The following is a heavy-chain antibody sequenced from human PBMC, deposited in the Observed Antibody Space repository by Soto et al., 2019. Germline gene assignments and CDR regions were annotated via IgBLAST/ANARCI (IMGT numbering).Heavy chain of an antibody. CDR1: GFSLSTSGVG. D-gene: IGHD4-17*01. CDR2: IYWDDDK. V-gene: IGHV2-5*02. J-gene: IGHJ4*02. Sequence: SGPTLVNPTQTLTLTCTFSGFSLSTSGVGVGWIRQPPGKALEWLALIYWDDDKRYSPSLKSRLTITKDTSKNQVVLTMTNIDPVDTATYYCARHMTTEGYFDYWGQGTLVTVSS. CDR3: ARHMTTEGYFDY.